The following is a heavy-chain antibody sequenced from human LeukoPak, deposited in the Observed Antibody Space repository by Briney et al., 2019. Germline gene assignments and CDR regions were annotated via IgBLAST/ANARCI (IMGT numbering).Heavy chain of an antibody. D-gene: IGHD6-6*01. CDR2: INHSGST. CDR1: GGSFSGYY. CDR3: ARGIAARLKWFDP. J-gene: IGHJ5*02. V-gene: IGHV4-34*01. Sequence: SETLSLTCAVYGGSFSGYYWSWLRQPPGKGLEWIGEINHSGSTNYNPSLTSRVTISVDTSKNQFSLKLSSVTAADTAVYYCARGIAARLKWFDPWGQGTLVTVSS.